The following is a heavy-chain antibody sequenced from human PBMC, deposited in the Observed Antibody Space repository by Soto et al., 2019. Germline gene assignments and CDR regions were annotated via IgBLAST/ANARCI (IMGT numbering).Heavy chain of an antibody. CDR1: GFTFSSYA. Sequence: QVQLVESGGGVVQPGRSLRLSCAASGFTFSSYAMHWVRQAPGKGLEWVAVIWYDGGNKYYADSVKGRFTISRDNSKSTLYLQMNSLRAEDTALYYCARVAGGDRPSIPGTEDYWAQGTLVIVSS. CDR3: ARVAGGDRPSIPGTEDY. D-gene: IGHD1-20*01. J-gene: IGHJ4*02. CDR2: IWYDGGNK. V-gene: IGHV3-33*01.